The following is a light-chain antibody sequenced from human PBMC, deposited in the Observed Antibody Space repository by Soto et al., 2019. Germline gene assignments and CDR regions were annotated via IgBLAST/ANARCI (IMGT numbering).Light chain of an antibody. CDR3: QQANSFPWT. Sequence: DIQMTQSPSSVSASVGDRVTITCRASQSISTWLAWYQQKPGKAPKLLIYAASSLQGAVPSRFSGSGSGTDFTLTISSLQPEDFATYDCQQANSFPWTFGQGTKVEIK. V-gene: IGKV1-12*01. CDR2: AAS. CDR1: QSISTW. J-gene: IGKJ1*01.